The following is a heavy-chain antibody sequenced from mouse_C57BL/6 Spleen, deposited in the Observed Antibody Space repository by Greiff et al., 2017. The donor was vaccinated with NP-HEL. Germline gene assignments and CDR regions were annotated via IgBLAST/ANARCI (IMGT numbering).Heavy chain of an antibody. D-gene: IGHD2-4*01. CDR3: ARDDYDYLYAMDY. Sequence: EVKLMESGPGLVKPSQSLSLTCSVTGYSITSGYYWNWLRQFPGNKLEWMGYISYDGSNNYNPSLKNRISITRDTSKNQFFLKLNSVTTEDTATYYCARDDYDYLYAMDYWGQGTSVTVSS. CDR2: ISYDGSN. J-gene: IGHJ4*01. CDR1: GYSITSGYY. V-gene: IGHV3-6*01.